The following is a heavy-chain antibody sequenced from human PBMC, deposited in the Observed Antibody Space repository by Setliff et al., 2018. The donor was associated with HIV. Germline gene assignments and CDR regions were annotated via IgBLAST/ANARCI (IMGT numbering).Heavy chain of an antibody. V-gene: IGHV4-34*01. J-gene: IGHJ3*01. Sequence: SETLSLTCAVYGGSFSGYYWSWNRQPPGKGLEWIGEINHSGSTNYNPSLKSRVTISVDTSKNQFSLKLSSVTAADTAVYYCARGRALGVWGQGTMVTVSS. CDR1: GGSFSGYY. CDR3: ARGRALGV. D-gene: IGHD3-3*02. CDR2: INHSGST.